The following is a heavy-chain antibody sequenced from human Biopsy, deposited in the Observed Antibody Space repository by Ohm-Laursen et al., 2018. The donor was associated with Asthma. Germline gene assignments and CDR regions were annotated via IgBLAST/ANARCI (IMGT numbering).Heavy chain of an antibody. CDR2: IMTVFGTT. CDR1: GGMFGNYA. V-gene: IGHV1-69*13. CDR3: ARCQVGYSSGWSLLLKKIYYSGMDV. Sequence: SVKVSCNASGGMFGNYAISWVRQAPGLGLEWMGGIMTVFGTTNYAQKFQGRVTITADESTSTAYMEVTSLRSEDTAIYYCARCQVGYSSGWSLLLKKIYYSGMDVWGQGIAVTVSS. J-gene: IGHJ6*02. D-gene: IGHD6-19*01.